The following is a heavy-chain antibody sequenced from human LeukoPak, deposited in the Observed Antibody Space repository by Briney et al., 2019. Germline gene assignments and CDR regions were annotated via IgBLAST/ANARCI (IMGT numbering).Heavy chain of an antibody. V-gene: IGHV1-46*01. CDR1: GYTFTSYY. J-gene: IGHJ4*02. CDR2: INPSGGST. CDR3: ARDTTPAIYFDY. Sequence: ASAKVSCKASGYTFTSYYMHWVRQAPGQGLEWMGIINPSGGSTSYAQKFQGRVTMTRDTSTSTVYMELSSLRSEDTAVYYCARDTTPAIYFDYWGQGTLVTVSS. D-gene: IGHD1-14*01.